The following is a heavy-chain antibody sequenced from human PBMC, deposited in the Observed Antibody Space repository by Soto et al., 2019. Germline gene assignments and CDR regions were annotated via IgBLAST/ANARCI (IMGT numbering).Heavy chain of an antibody. CDR2: IYYSGST. J-gene: IGHJ4*02. V-gene: IGHV4-30-4*01. CDR3: ARPGRSYDSFDY. Sequence: SETLSLTXTVSGGSISSGDYYWSWIRQPPGKGLEWIGYIYYSGSTYYNPSLKSRVTISVDTSKNQFSLKLSSVTAADTAVYYCARPGRSYDSFDYWGQGTLVTVSS. D-gene: IGHD3-22*01. CDR1: GGSISSGDYY.